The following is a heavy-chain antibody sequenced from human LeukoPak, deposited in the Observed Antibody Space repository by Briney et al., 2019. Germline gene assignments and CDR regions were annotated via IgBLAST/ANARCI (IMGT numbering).Heavy chain of an antibody. D-gene: IGHD2-21*01. CDR3: ARVANPIYFHY. J-gene: IGHJ4*02. V-gene: IGHV3-23*01. Sequence: PGGSLRLSCAASGFIFSSYAMSWVRQAPGKGLEWVSTISDSSGSTYYADSVKGRFTISRDNSNNTLFLQMNSLRADDTAVYFCARVANPIYFHYWGQGTLVTVSS. CDR1: GFIFSSYA. CDR2: ISDSSGST.